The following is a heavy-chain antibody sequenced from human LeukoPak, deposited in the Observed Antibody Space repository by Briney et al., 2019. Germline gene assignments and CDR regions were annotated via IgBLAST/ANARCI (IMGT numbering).Heavy chain of an antibody. CDR3: ATAILDYYDSSGYKRWFDP. CDR1: GYTLTELS. CDR2: FDPEDGET. V-gene: IGHV1-24*01. J-gene: IGHJ5*02. Sequence: ASVKLSCKVSGYTLTELSMHWVRQAPGKGLEWMGGFDPEDGETIYAQKFQGRVTMTEDTSTDTAYMELSSLRSEDTAVYYCATAILDYYDSSGYKRWFDPWGQGTLVTVS. D-gene: IGHD3-22*01.